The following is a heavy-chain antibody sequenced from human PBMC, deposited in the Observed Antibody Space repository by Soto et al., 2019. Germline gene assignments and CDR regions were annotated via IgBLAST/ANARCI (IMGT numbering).Heavy chain of an antibody. J-gene: IGHJ5*02. V-gene: IGHV1-69*13. D-gene: IGHD3-10*01. Sequence: SVKVSCKASGGTFSSYAICWVRQAPGQGLEWMGGIIPIFGTANYAQKFQGRVTITADESTSTAYMELSSLRSEDTAVYYCARAQIDYYGSGSYYRPSAWFDPWGQGTLGTVSS. CDR1: GGTFSSYA. CDR3: ARAQIDYYGSGSYYRPSAWFDP. CDR2: IIPIFGTA.